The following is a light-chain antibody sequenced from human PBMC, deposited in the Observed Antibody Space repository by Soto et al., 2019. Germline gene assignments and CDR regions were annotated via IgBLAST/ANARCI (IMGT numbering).Light chain of an antibody. V-gene: IGLV1-40*01. Sequence: QSVVTQPPSVSGAPGQRVTISCTGSSSNIGAGYDVHWYQQLPGTAPKLLIYDNSNRPSGVPDRFSGSKSGTSASLAITGLQAEDGADYYCQSYDRSLSGSRVFGTGTKVTVL. J-gene: IGLJ1*01. CDR1: SSNIGAGYD. CDR3: QSYDRSLSGSRV. CDR2: DNS.